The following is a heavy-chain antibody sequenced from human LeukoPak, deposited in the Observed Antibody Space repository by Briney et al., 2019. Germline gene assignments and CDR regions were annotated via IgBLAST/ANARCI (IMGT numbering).Heavy chain of an antibody. CDR1: GFIFSNYA. CDR3: ANSRRGSDYFDY. D-gene: IGHD2-21*01. CDR2: ISYDGKKD. Sequence: GGSLRLSCAASGFIFSNYAMSWVRQTPDRVLEWVASISYDGKKDFYADSVKGRFTISRDNSKNTLYLQMNSLRAEDTAVYYCANSRRGSDYFDYWGQGTLVTVSS. V-gene: IGHV3-30*04. J-gene: IGHJ4*02.